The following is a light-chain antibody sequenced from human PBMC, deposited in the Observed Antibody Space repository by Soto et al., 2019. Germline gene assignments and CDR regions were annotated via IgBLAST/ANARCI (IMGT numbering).Light chain of an antibody. CDR2: AAS. V-gene: IGKV1-39*01. CDR1: QSISNY. CDR3: HQSYSDPWM. Sequence: DIQMTHSPSSLSASVGDRVTITCRASQSISNYLNWYQQKPGKAPNLLISAASSLHRGVPSRFSGSGSGTDFTLTIASLQPEDFATYYCHQSYSDPWMFGQGTKVDIK. J-gene: IGKJ1*01.